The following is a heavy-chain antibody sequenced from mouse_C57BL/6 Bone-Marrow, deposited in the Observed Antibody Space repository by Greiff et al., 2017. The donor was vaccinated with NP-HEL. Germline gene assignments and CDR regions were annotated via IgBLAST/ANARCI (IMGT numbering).Heavy chain of an antibody. Sequence: QVQLQQSGPGLVAPSQSLSITCTVSGFSLTSYAISWVRQPPGKGLEWLGVIWTGGGTNYNSALKSRLSISKDNSKSQVFLKMNSLQTDDTARYYCARYLLEGREDWFAYWGQGTLVTVSA. CDR3: ARYLLEGREDWFAY. V-gene: IGHV2-9-1*01. D-gene: IGHD2-14*01. CDR2: IWTGGGT. J-gene: IGHJ3*01. CDR1: GFSLTSYA.